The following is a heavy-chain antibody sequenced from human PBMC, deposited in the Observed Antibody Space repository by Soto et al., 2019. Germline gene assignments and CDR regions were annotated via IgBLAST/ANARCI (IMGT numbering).Heavy chain of an antibody. D-gene: IGHD3-3*01. CDR3: ARKLRLYYGMDV. V-gene: IGHV1-69*06. CDR1: GGTFSSYT. Sequence: QVQLVQSGAEVRKPGSSVKVSCKASGGTFSSYTVYLVRQAPGQGLEWMGGIIPFFGTSNYAQNFQDRITLTADKSTGTAYMELSSLRFEDTAIYYCARKLRLYYGMDVWGQGTTVTVSS. J-gene: IGHJ6*02. CDR2: IIPFFGTS.